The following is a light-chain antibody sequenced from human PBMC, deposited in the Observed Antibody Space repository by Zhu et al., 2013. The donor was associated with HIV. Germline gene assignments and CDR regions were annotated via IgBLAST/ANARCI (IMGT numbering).Light chain of an antibody. J-gene: IGKJ4*01. CDR3: QHYGNSPPRFT. Sequence: EIVLTQSPGTLSLSPGESATLSCRASQRVSSTYLAWYQQKPGQAPRLLIYGASSRATGIPDRFSGSGSGTDFTLTISRLEPADFAVYYCQHYGNSPPRFTFGGGTTVEFK. CDR1: QRVSSTY. V-gene: IGKV3-20*01. CDR2: GAS.